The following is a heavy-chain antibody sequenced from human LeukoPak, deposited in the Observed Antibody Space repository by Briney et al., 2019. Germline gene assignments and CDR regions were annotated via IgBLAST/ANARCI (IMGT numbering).Heavy chain of an antibody. CDR2: ISYDGSNK. CDR3: ARGVPPDY. CDR1: GFTFSSYA. D-gene: IGHD1-1*01. Sequence: GRSLRLSCAASGFTFSSYAMHWVRQAPGKGLEWVAVISYDGSNKYYADSVKGRFTISRDNSKNTLYLQMNSLRPEDTAVYYCARGVPPDYWGQGTLVTVST. V-gene: IGHV3-30*04. J-gene: IGHJ4*02.